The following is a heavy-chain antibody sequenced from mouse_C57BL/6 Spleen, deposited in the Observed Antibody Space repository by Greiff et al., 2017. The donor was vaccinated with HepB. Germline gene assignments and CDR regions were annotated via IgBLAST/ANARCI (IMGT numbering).Heavy chain of an antibody. CDR3: ARRTLTGPYYFDY. Sequence: EVHLVESGGGLVKPGGSLKLSCAASGFTFSDYGMHWVRQAPEKGLEWVAYISSGSSTIYYADTVKGRFTISRDNAKNTLFLQMTSLRSEDTAMYYCARRTLTGPYYFDYWGQGTTLTVSS. V-gene: IGHV5-17*01. J-gene: IGHJ2*01. D-gene: IGHD4-1*01. CDR1: GFTFSDYG. CDR2: ISSGSSTI.